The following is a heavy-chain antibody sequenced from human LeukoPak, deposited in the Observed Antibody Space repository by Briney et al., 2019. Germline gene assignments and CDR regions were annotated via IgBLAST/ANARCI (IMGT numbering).Heavy chain of an antibody. J-gene: IGHJ4*02. CDR2: ISSSSSYI. CDR1: GFTFGSYS. V-gene: IGHV3-21*01. Sequence: GGSLRLSCAASGFTFGSYSMNWVRQAPGKGLEWVSSISSSSSYIYYADSVKGRFTISRDNAKNSLYLQMNSLRAEDTAVYYCARDRGGYSGYDLDYWGQGTLVTVSS. D-gene: IGHD5-12*01. CDR3: ARDRGGYSGYDLDY.